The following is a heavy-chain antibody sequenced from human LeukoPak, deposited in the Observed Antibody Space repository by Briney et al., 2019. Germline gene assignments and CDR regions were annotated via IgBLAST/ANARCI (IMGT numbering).Heavy chain of an antibody. CDR2: TSGSGGST. J-gene: IGHJ4*02. D-gene: IGHD3-10*01. V-gene: IGHV3-23*01. CDR1: GFSFSDYA. Sequence: PGGSLRLSCAASGFSFSDYAMNWVRQAPGKGLEWVSGTSGSGGSTYYSDSVKGRFTISRDNSKNTLYLQMNSLRAEDTAVYYCAGSYYNVFDYWGQGTLVTVSS. CDR3: AGSYYNVFDY.